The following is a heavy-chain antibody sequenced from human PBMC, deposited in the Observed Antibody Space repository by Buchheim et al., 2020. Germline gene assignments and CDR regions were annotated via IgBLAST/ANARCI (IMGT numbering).Heavy chain of an antibody. CDR2: IKQDGSEK. CDR1: GFTFSSYW. V-gene: IGHV3-7*01. CDR3: ARVIAAAGKVGMDV. J-gene: IGHJ6*02. D-gene: IGHD6-13*01. Sequence: EVQLVESGGGLVQPGGSLRLSCAASGFTFSSYWMSWVRQAPGKGLEWVANIKQDGSEKYYVDSVKGRFTILSDNAKNSMYLQMNSLRAEDTAVYYCARVIAAAGKVGMDVWGQGTT.